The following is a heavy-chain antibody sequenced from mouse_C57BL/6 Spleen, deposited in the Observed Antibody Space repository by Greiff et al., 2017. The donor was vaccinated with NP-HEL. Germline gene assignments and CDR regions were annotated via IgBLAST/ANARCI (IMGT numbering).Heavy chain of an antibody. Sequence: QVQLKESGAELMKPGASVKLSCKATGYTFTGYWIEWVKQRPGHGLEWIGEILPGSGSTNYNEKFKGKATFTADTSSSTAYMQLSSLTTEDSAIYSSARHGSSYWFAYWGQGTLVTVSA. CDR1: GYTFTGYW. CDR2: ILPGSGST. V-gene: IGHV1-9*01. CDR3: ARHGSSYWFAY. J-gene: IGHJ3*01. D-gene: IGHD1-1*01.